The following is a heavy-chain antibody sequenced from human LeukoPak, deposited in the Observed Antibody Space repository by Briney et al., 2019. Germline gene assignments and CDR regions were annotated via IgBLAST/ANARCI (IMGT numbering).Heavy chain of an antibody. J-gene: IGHJ6*03. CDR2: IYHSGST. V-gene: IGHV4-4*02. CDR1: GASISSGNW. Sequence: SETLSLTCAVSGASISSGNWWGWVRQPPGKGLEWVGEIYHSGSTNYNPSLKSRVTISVDKSKNQFSLKLSSVTAADTAVYYCARVYRIVVEGYYYMDVWGKGTTVTVSS. CDR3: ARVYRIVVEGYYYMDV. D-gene: IGHD2-2*01.